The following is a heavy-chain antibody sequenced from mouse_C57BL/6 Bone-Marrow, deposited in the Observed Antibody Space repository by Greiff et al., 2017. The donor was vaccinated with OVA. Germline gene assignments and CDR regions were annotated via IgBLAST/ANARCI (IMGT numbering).Heavy chain of an antibody. CDR1: GFTFSDYG. CDR3: ARYLDY. J-gene: IGHJ4*01. CDR2: ISSGSSTI. V-gene: IGHV5-17*01. Sequence: EVQLVESGGGLVKPGGSLKLSCAASGFTFSDYGMHWVRQAPEKGLEWVAYISSGSSTIYYAATVKGRFPISRDNAKNTLFLQRTSLRSEDTAMYYCARYLDYWGQGTSVTVSS.